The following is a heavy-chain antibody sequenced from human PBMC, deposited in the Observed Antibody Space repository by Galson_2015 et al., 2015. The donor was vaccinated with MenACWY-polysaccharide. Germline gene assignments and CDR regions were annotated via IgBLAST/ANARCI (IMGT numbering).Heavy chain of an antibody. V-gene: IGHV4-61*02. CDR2: IYSSGST. J-gene: IGHJ5*01. Sequence: TLSLTCTVSGGSITSGSYYWSWIRQPAGKGLEWIGRIYSSGSTNYNPSLKSRVTISIDTSKNQVFLRLSSVTAADTAVYYCTRGHFRTVGATSWFHPWGQGTLVTVSS. CDR3: TRGHFRTVGATSWFHP. CDR1: GGSITSGSYY. D-gene: IGHD1-26*01.